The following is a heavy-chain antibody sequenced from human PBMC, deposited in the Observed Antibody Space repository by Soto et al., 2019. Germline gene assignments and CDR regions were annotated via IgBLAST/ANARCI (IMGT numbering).Heavy chain of an antibody. D-gene: IGHD3-22*01. CDR2: IRDRGNNYAT. V-gene: IGHV3-73*01. CDR3: TGPLYYYDNSGSDY. Sequence: GGSVRLACAAAGAIFRGSGIEGVRQGSGKGLEWLGRIRDRGNNYATAYAASVNGRFTISRDDSKSTAYLQMDRLKTEDTALYYCTGPLYYYDNSGSDYWGQGT. CDR1: GAIFRGSG. J-gene: IGHJ4*02.